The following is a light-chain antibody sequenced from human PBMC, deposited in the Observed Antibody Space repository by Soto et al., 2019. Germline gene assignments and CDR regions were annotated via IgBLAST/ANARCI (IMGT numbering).Light chain of an antibody. CDR3: SSYTTSNTRQIV. CDR1: SSDVGGYNY. CDR2: DVS. Sequence: QSVLTQPASVSGSPGQSITISCTGTSSDVGGYNYVSWYQHHPGKAPKLIIYDVSNRPSGVSIRFSASKSDNTASLTISGLQPKDEADYHCSSYTTSNTRQIVFGTGTKVTVL. J-gene: IGLJ1*01. V-gene: IGLV2-14*03.